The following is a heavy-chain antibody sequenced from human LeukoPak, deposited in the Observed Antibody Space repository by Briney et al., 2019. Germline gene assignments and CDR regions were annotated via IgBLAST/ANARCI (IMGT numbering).Heavy chain of an antibody. D-gene: IGHD6-13*01. V-gene: IGHV1-69*13. J-gene: IGHJ4*02. CDR1: GGTFSSYA. CDR3: ARVGTPSSSSWWYFDY. Sequence: ASVKVSCKASGGTFSSYAISWVRQAPGQGLEWMGGIIPIFGTANYAQKFQGRVTITADESTSTAYLELSSLRSEDRAVYYCARVGTPSSSSWWYFDYWGQGTLVTVSS. CDR2: IIPIFGTA.